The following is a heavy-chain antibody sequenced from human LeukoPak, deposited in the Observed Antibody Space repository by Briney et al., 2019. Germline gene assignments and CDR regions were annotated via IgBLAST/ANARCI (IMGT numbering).Heavy chain of an antibody. D-gene: IGHD4-17*01. CDR2: INAGNGNT. J-gene: IGHJ2*01. V-gene: IGHV1-3*01. CDR1: GYTFTSYA. Sequence: ASVKVSCKASGYTFTSYAMHWVRQAPGQRLEWMGWINAGNGNTKYSQKFQGRVTITRDTSASTAYMELSSLRSEDTAVYYCARYRGDGDYAWYFDLWGRGTLVTVSS. CDR3: ARYRGDGDYAWYFDL.